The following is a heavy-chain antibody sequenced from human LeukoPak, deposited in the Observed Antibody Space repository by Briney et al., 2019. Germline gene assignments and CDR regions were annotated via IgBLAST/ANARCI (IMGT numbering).Heavy chain of an antibody. J-gene: IGHJ6*03. CDR3: AKSSGASPWTHDYYMDV. CDR2: ISGGGGST. D-gene: IGHD3/OR15-3a*01. Sequence: GGSLRLSCAASGFTFSSYAMNRVRQAPGKGLEWVSVISGGGGSTYNIDSVKGRFTISRDNSRNTLYLQMNSLRAEDTAVYYCAKSSGASPWTHDYYMDVWGKGTTVTVSS. CDR1: GFTFSSYA. V-gene: IGHV3-23*01.